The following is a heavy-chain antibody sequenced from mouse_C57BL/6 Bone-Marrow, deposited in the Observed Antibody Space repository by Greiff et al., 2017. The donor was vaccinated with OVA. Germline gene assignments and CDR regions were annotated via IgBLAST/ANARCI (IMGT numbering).Heavy chain of an antibody. CDR1: GFNIKDDY. CDR3: TTWGFITTVVDY. Sequence: DVQLQESGAELVRPGASVKLSCTASGFNIKDDYMHWVKQRPEQGLEWIGWIDPENGDTEYASKFQGKATITADTSSNTAYLQLSSLTSEDTAVYYCTTWGFITTVVDYWGQGTTLTVSS. CDR2: IDPENGDT. J-gene: IGHJ2*01. D-gene: IGHD1-1*01. V-gene: IGHV14-4*01.